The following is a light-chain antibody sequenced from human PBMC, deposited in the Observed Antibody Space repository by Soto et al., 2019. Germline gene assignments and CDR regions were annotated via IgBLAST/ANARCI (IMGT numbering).Light chain of an antibody. CDR1: NSNIGVGFD. CDR2: GNN. V-gene: IGLV1-40*01. CDR3: QSYDSSLTGSV. Sequence: QSVLTQPPSVSGAPGQTGTISCTGSNSNIGVGFDVHWYQQVPGTTPKLVLSGNNIRPSGVPDRFSGSRSGSSASLAITGLHAEDEADYYCQSYDSSLTGSVFGTGTKLTVL. J-gene: IGLJ1*01.